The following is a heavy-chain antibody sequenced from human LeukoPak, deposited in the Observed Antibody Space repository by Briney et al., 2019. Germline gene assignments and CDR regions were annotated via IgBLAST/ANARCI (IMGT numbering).Heavy chain of an antibody. J-gene: IGHJ4*03. CDR2: INHRGNT. D-gene: IGHD1-1*01. Sequence: SETLSLTCAVYGGSFSTYYWSWIRQSPGKGLEWIAEINHRGNTNYNPSVKSRVTISVDTSKSQFSLKVSSLTAADTAVYYCARGPTISETGYFDYWGQGTLVTVSS. V-gene: IGHV4-34*01. CDR1: GGSFSTYY. CDR3: ARGPTISETGYFDY.